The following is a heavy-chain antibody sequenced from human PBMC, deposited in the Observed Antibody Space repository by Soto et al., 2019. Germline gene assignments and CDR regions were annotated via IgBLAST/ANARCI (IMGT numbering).Heavy chain of an antibody. CDR2: IFHTGNT. CDR3: ARRGSGAIDP. D-gene: IGHD1-26*01. Sequence: QLLLQESGSGLVKPSQTLSLTCTVSGDSISSGGYSWSWIRQPPGKGLECIGYIFHTGNTYYNPSLKSRVNISVDRSKNQFSLSLSSVTAADTAVYYSARRGSGAIDPWGQGTLVTVSS. V-gene: IGHV4-30-2*01. CDR1: GDSISSGGYS. J-gene: IGHJ5*02.